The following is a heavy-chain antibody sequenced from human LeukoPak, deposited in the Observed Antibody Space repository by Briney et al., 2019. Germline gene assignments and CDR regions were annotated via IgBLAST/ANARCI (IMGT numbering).Heavy chain of an antibody. Sequence: HTGGSLRLSCAASGFTFSSYVMSWVRQAPGKGLEWVSSISNSGGSTYHADSVKGRFTISRDNSKNTLYLQMTSLRAEDTAVYYCAKEGFDSWGQGTLVTVSS. CDR2: ISNSGGST. J-gene: IGHJ4*02. CDR1: GFTFSSYV. V-gene: IGHV3-23*01. CDR3: AKEGFDS.